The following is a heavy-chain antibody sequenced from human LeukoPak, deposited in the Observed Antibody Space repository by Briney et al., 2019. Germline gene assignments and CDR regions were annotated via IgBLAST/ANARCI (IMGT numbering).Heavy chain of an antibody. CDR2: IVGSGGST. CDR3: SKWGDYDVLTGYYDSDF. Sequence: GASLRLSCAASGFTFSNYAMSWIRQAPGKGLEWVSAIVGSGGSTYYADSVKGRFTISRDNSKNTLFLQMNSLRVEDTALYYCSKWGDYDVLTGYYDSDFWGQGTLVTVSS. CDR1: GFTFSNYA. D-gene: IGHD3-9*01. V-gene: IGHV3-23*01. J-gene: IGHJ4*02.